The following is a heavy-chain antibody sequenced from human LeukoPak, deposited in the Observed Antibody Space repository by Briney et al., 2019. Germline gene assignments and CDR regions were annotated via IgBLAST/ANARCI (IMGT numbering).Heavy chain of an antibody. D-gene: IGHD6-19*01. CDR2: IYYSGST. J-gene: IGHJ5*02. V-gene: IGHV4-59*01. CDR3: ARVVRGSSGWYDWFDP. CDR1: GGSISSYY. Sequence: SETLSLTCTVSGGSISSYYWTWIRQPAGKGLEWIGYIYYSGSTNYNPSLKSRVTISVDTSKNQFSLKLSSVTAADTAVYYCARVVRGSSGWYDWFDPWGQGTLVTVSS.